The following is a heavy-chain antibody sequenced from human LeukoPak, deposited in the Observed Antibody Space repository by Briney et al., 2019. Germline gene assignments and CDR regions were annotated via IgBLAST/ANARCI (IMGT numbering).Heavy chain of an antibody. D-gene: IGHD5-12*01. J-gene: IGHJ4*02. CDR1: GGSISSGGYY. CDR2: IYYSGST. Sequence: SQTLSLTCTVSGGSISSGGYYWSWIRQHPGKGLERIGYIYYSGSTYYNPSLKSRVTISVGTSKNQFSLKLSSVTAADTAVYYCARTRGYSGYEDFDYWGQGTLVTVSS. CDR3: ARTRGYSGYEDFDY. V-gene: IGHV4-31*03.